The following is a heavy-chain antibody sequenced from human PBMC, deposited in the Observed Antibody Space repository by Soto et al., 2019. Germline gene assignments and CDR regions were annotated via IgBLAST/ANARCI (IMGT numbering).Heavy chain of an antibody. CDR3: AREPNYFDY. Sequence: QVQLVQSGAEVKKPGASVKVSCKASGYTFSSYGISWVRHAPGQGLELMGWITAYNGNTKYAQQFQGRVTMTTDTSTSTAYMELRSLRSDDTAVYYCAREPNYFDYRGQGTLVTVSS. V-gene: IGHV1-18*01. J-gene: IGHJ4*02. CDR2: ITAYNGNT. CDR1: GYTFSSYG.